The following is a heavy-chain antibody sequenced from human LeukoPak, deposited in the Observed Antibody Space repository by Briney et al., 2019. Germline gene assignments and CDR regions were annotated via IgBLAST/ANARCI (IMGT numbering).Heavy chain of an antibody. CDR1: GGSISSGSYS. CDR2: IYTTGST. CDR3: ARSDIVVISAALGRDWFNP. Sequence: PSETLSLTCTVSGGSISSGSYSWSWIRQPAGKGLEWIGRIYTTGSTNYNPSLRSRVTILVDTSNNQFSLKLSSVTAADTAVYYCARSDIVVISAALGRDWFNPWGQGTLVTVSS. D-gene: IGHD2-2*01. V-gene: IGHV4-61*02. J-gene: IGHJ5*02.